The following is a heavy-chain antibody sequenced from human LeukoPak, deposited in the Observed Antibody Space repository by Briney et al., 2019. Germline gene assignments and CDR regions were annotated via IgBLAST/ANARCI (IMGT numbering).Heavy chain of an antibody. D-gene: IGHD3-3*01. CDR3: AKAPTYYDFWSGLY. CDR1: GFTFSSYA. Sequence: GGSLRLSCAASGFTFSSYAMSWVRQAPGKGLEWVSAISGSGGSTYYADSVKGRFTISRDNSKNTLYLQKNSLRAEDTAVYYCAKAPTYYDFWSGLYWGQGTLVTVSS. CDR2: ISGSGGST. V-gene: IGHV3-23*01. J-gene: IGHJ4*02.